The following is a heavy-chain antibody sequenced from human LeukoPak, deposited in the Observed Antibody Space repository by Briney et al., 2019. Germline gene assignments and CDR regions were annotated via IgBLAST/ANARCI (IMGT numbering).Heavy chain of an antibody. V-gene: IGHV3-9*01. J-gene: IGHJ4*02. CDR1: GFTFDDYA. D-gene: IGHD3-10*01. Sequence: GGSLRLSCAASGFTFDDYAMHWVRQAPGKGLEWVSGISWNSGSIAYADSVKGRFTISGDNAKNSLYLQMNSLRAEDTALYYCAKQDSGSYYNVDYFDYWGQGTLVTVSS. CDR3: AKQDSGSYYNVDYFDY. CDR2: ISWNSGSI.